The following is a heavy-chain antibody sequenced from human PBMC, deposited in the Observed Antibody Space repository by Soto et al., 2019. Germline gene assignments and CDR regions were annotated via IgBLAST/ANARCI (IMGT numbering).Heavy chain of an antibody. D-gene: IGHD2-8*02. V-gene: IGHV1-2*02. CDR2: INPDSGAT. J-gene: IGHJ4*02. Sequence: HEHLVQSGAEVKKPGASLKVSCKASGYSFTGYYIHWVRQAPGQGLEWMGWINPDSGATNYAQNFQGRVNLTSDTSISTASMDLTSLTSDDTAVYYGARGDYGTGGYPVPYFDYWGQGTLVIVSS. CDR1: GYSFTGYY. CDR3: ARGDYGTGGYPVPYFDY.